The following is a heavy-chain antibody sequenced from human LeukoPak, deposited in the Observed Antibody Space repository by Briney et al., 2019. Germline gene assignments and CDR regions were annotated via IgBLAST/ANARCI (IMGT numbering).Heavy chain of an antibody. J-gene: IGHJ4*02. Sequence: SVKVSCKASGGTFSSYAISWVRQAPGQGLEWMGRIIPIFGTANYAQKFQGRVTITTDESTSTAYMELSSLRSEDTAVYYCARESMVRGVIIMGFDYWGQGTLVAVSS. D-gene: IGHD3-10*01. CDR1: GGTFSSYA. CDR2: IIPIFGTA. V-gene: IGHV1-69*05. CDR3: ARESMVRGVIIMGFDY.